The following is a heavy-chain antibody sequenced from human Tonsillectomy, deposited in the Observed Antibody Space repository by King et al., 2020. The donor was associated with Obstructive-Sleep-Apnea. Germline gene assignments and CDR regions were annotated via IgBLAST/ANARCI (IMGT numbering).Heavy chain of an antibody. CDR2: INSSGGST. J-gene: IGHJ6*02. CDR1: GYTFTNFY. V-gene: IGHV1-46*01. D-gene: IGHD3-10*01. CDR3: AREESGGIRGVVTESYYFYGMDV. Sequence: VQLVESGAEVKKPGASVTVSCKASGYTFTNFYMHWVRQAPGQGLEWMGTINSSGGSTNYAQKFQGRVTMTRDTSTSTVYMQLSSLRSEDTAVYYCAREESGGIRGVVTESYYFYGMDVWGQGTTVTVSS.